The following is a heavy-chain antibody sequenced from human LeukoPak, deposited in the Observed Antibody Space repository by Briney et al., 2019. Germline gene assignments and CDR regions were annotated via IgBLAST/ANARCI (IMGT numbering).Heavy chain of an antibody. CDR1: GASFNSGDYY. CDR3: ASFNWGWNVFDI. V-gene: IGHV4-30-4*08. CDR2: IYFSGST. J-gene: IGHJ3*02. D-gene: IGHD7-27*01. Sequence: RTSETLSLTCTVSGASFNSGDYYWSWIRQPPGKGLEWIGHIYFSGSTYYNPSLKSRFTISVDTSNNQFSLNLTSMTAADTAVYYCASFNWGWNVFDIWGQGTMVTVSS.